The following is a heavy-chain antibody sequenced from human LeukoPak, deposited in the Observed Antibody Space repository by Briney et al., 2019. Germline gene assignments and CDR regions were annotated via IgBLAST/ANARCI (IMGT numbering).Heavy chain of an antibody. CDR3: ARGVYIAAAQYAY. CDR1: GGSFSGYY. Sequence: PSETLSLTCAVYGGSFSGYYWSWIRQPPGKGLEWIGEINHSGSTNYNPSLKSRVTISVDTSKNQFSPKLSSVTAADTAVYYCARGVYIAAAQYAYWGQGTLVTVSS. D-gene: IGHD6-13*01. J-gene: IGHJ4*02. CDR2: INHSGST. V-gene: IGHV4-34*01.